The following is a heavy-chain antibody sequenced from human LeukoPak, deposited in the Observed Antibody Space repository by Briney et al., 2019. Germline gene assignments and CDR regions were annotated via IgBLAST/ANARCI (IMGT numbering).Heavy chain of an antibody. Sequence: PGGSLRLSCAASGFTFSSYAMSWVRQAPGKGLEWVSTIGSSGDTTYYAGSVKGRFTISRDNSRNTLYLQMNSLRAEDTAVYYCTRRSGTYYHGFDYWGQGTLVTVSS. CDR2: IGSSGDTT. V-gene: IGHV3-23*01. J-gene: IGHJ4*02. D-gene: IGHD3-10*01. CDR3: TRRSGTYYHGFDY. CDR1: GFTFSSYA.